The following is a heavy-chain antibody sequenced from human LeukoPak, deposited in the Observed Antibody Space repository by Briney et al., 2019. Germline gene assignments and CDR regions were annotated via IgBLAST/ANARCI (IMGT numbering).Heavy chain of an antibody. CDR3: AREGLGELTLDC. CDR1: GYTFTGYG. J-gene: IGHJ4*02. V-gene: IGHV1-18*01. CDR2: ISTDDGDT. D-gene: IGHD3-16*01. Sequence: ASVKVSCTASGYTFTGYGISWVRQAPGQGLEWMGWISTDDGDTNYAQKLQGRVTMTTDTSTSTAYMELRSLRSDDTAVYYCAREGLGELTLDCWGQGTLVTVSS.